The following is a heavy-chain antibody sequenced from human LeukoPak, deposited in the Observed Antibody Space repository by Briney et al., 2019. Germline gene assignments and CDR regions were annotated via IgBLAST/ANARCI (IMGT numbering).Heavy chain of an antibody. D-gene: IGHD3-10*02. CDR1: GFTFSSYG. Sequence: GRSLRLSCAASGFTFSSYGMHWVRQAPGKGLEWVAVIWYDGSNKYYADSVKGRFTISRDNSKNTLYLQMNSLRAEDTAVYYCARVHMPYQQMFGWFDPWAREPWSPSPQ. J-gene: IGHJ5*02. CDR2: IWYDGSNK. V-gene: IGHV3-33*01. CDR3: ARVHMPYQQMFGWFDP.